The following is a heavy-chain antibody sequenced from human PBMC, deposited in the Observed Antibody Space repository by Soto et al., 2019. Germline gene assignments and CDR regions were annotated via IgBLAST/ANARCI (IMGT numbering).Heavy chain of an antibody. J-gene: IGHJ6*02. V-gene: IGHV3-30*03. Sequence: QVRLVESGGGVVQPGTSLKVSCAASGFMFRSYGMHWVRQAPGKGLEWVAVISYDGSNKYYGDSVKGRFTISRDNTKNAVFLQMNTMSAEDTGLYYCARDRGAISVLSYGMEFWGQGTTVTVSS. CDR1: GFMFRSYG. D-gene: IGHD3-9*01. CDR3: ARDRGAISVLSYGMEF. CDR2: ISYDGSNK.